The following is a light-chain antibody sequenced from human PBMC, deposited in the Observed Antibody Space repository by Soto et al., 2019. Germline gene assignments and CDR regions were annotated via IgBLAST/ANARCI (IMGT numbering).Light chain of an antibody. J-gene: IGKJ1*01. V-gene: IGKV3-15*01. CDR3: QQYNNWPPWT. CDR1: QRISSN. CDR2: GAS. Sequence: EIVMTQSPATLSVSPGERATLSCRASQRISSNLVWYQHKPGQAPRLLIFGASTRATGIPARFSGSGSETEFTLTISSLQSEDFAVYYCQQYNNWPPWTFGQGTKVEIK.